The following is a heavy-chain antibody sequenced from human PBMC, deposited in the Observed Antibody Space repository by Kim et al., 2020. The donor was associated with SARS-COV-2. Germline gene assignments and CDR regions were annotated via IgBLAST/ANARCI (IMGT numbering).Heavy chain of an antibody. CDR3: ARHALEFNFFDY. Sequence: SETLSLTCTVSGGSISSSSYYWGWIRQPPGKGLEWIGSIYYSGSTYYNPSLKSRVTISVDTSKNQFSLKLSSVTAADTAVYYCARHALEFNFFDYWGQGTLVTVSS. V-gene: IGHV4-39*01. D-gene: IGHD3-16*01. CDR1: GGSISSSSYY. J-gene: IGHJ4*02. CDR2: IYYSGST.